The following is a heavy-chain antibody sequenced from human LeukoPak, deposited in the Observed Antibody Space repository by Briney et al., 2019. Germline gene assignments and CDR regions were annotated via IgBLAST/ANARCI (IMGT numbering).Heavy chain of an antibody. V-gene: IGHV1-2*02. CDR2: INPNSGGT. Sequence: VASVKVSCKASGYTFTGYYMHWVRQAPGQGLEWMGWINPNSGGTNYAQKFQGRVTMTRDTSISTAYMELTSLRSEDTAIYYCARGITSDYWGQGILITVSS. CDR3: ARGITSDY. CDR1: GYTFTGYY. J-gene: IGHJ4*02.